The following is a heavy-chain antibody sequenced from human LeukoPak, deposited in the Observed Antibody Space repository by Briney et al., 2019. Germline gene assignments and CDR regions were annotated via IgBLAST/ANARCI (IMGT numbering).Heavy chain of an antibody. V-gene: IGHV3-30*03. CDR1: GFPFSSYG. Sequence: GMSLRLSCAASGFPFSSYGMHWVRQAPGKGLEWVAAISNDGNNKFYADSVKGRFTISRDNPKNTMNLQMNSLRAEDTAVYYCARGASYDYVWGSYDYWGQGTLVTVSS. D-gene: IGHD3-16*01. J-gene: IGHJ4*02. CDR2: ISNDGNNK. CDR3: ARGASYDYVWGSYDY.